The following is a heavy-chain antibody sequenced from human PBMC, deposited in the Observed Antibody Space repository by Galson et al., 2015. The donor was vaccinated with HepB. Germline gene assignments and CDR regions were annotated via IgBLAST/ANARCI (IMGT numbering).Heavy chain of an antibody. J-gene: IGHJ5*02. Sequence: SLRLSCAASGFTFSSYWMSWVRQAPGKGLEWVANIKQDGSEKYYVDSVKGRFTISRDNAKNSLYLQMNSLRDEDTAVYYCARDASIAVAGTTEDWFDPWGQGTLVTVSS. V-gene: IGHV3-7*01. D-gene: IGHD6-19*01. CDR3: ARDASIAVAGTTEDWFDP. CDR1: GFTFSSYW. CDR2: IKQDGSEK.